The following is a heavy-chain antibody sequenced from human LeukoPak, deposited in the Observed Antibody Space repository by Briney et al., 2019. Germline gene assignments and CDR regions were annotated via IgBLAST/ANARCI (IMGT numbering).Heavy chain of an antibody. D-gene: IGHD2-8*01. CDR3: AREGIYCVNGVCYLDS. CDR1: GFKFDDYG. J-gene: IGHJ4*02. Sequence: GWSLRLSCAASGFKFDDYGMSGVRQAPRKGLELASGISWNGGNTGYADSVKGRFTISRDNAKNSLFLQVNSLRADDTAFYYCAREGIYCVNGVCYLDSWGQGTLVTVSS. CDR2: ISWNGGNT. V-gene: IGHV3-20*04.